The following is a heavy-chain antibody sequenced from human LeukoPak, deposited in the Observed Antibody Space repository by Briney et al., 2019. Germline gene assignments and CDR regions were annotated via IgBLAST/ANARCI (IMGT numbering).Heavy chain of an antibody. CDR2: IKQDGSEK. J-gene: IGHJ4*02. Sequence: GGSLRLSCAASGFTFSSYWMSWVRQAPGKGLEWVANIKQDGSEKYYVDSVKGRFTISRDNSKNTLYLQMNSLRAEDTAVYYCAKDPVGTEGGSSSWYLFFDYWGQGTLVTVSS. V-gene: IGHV3-7*03. CDR3: AKDPVGTEGGSSSWYLFFDY. CDR1: GFTFSSYW. D-gene: IGHD6-13*01.